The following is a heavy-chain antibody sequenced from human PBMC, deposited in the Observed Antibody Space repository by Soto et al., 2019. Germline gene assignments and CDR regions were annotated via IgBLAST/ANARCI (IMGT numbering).Heavy chain of an antibody. Sequence: SETLSLTCTVSGGPISGGGYYWSCIRKHPGKGLEWLGSIDYSGKTYKNPSLKSRVSASVDLSQNQFSLNLRSVTAADTAVYFRARDLSSGYESYYFDYSRQGTLVTVPS. V-gene: IGHV4-31*03. D-gene: IGHD3-22*01. CDR2: IDYSGKT. CDR3: ARDLSSGYESYYFDY. J-gene: IGHJ4*02. CDR1: GGPISGGGYY.